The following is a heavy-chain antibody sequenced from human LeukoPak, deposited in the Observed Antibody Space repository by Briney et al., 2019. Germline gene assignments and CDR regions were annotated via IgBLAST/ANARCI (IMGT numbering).Heavy chain of an antibody. J-gene: IGHJ4*02. CDR1: GGSISSYY. Sequence: PSETLSLTCTVSGGSISSYYWSWIRQPPGKGLEWIGYIYYSGSTNYNPSLKSRVTISVDTSKNQFSLKLSSVTAADTAVYYCARVPRFSSDWIEYRIFDYWGQGTLVTVSS. D-gene: IGHD6-19*01. CDR3: ARVPRFSSDWIEYRIFDY. CDR2: IYYSGST. V-gene: IGHV4-59*08.